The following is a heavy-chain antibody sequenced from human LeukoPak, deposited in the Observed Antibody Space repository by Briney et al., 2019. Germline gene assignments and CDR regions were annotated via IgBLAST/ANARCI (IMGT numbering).Heavy chain of an antibody. V-gene: IGHV1-2*02. CDR2: INPNSGGT. D-gene: IGHD3-22*01. CDR3: ARGRVVVEGFDY. Sequence: ASVKVSCKASGYTFTGYYMHWVRQAPGQGLEWMGWINPNSGGTNYAQKFQGRVTITADKSTSTAYMELSSPRSEDTAVYYCARGRVVVEGFDYWGQGTLVTVSS. CDR1: GYTFTGYY. J-gene: IGHJ4*02.